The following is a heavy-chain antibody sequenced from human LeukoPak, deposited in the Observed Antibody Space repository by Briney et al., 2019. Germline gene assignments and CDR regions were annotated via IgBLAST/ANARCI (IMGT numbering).Heavy chain of an antibody. CDR3: AKRSGIAAAGTGFH. CDR2: ISYDGSNK. V-gene: IGHV3-30*18. D-gene: IGHD6-13*01. CDR1: GFTFSSYG. J-gene: IGHJ4*02. Sequence: GGSLRLSCAASGFTFSSYGMPWVRQAPGKGLEWVAVISYDGSNKYYADSVKGRFTISRDNSKNTLYLQMNSLRAEDTAVYYCAKRSGIAAAGTGFHWGQGTLVTVSS.